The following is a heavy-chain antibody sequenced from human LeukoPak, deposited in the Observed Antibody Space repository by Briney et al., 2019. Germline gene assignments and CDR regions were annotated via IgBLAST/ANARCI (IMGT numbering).Heavy chain of an antibody. D-gene: IGHD4-17*01. V-gene: IGHV4-59*01. CDR3: ARSDVTTVTRWNYYFDY. CDR1: GGSISSYY. J-gene: IGHJ4*02. Sequence: PSGTLSLTCTVSGGSISSYYWSWIRQPPGKGLEWIGYIYYSGSTNYNPSLKSRVTISVDTSKNQFSLKLSSVTAADTAVYYCARSDVTTVTRWNYYFDYWGQGTLVTVSS. CDR2: IYYSGST.